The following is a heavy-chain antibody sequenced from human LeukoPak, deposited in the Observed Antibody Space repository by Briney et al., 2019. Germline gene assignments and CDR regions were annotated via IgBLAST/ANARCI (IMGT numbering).Heavy chain of an antibody. CDR1: GFTFSSYS. D-gene: IGHD2-2*01. CDR2: ISSSSSYI. Sequence: GGSLRLSCAASGFTFSSYSMNWVRQAPGKGLEWVSSISSSSSYIYYADSVKGRFTISRDNAKNSLYLQMNSLRAEDTAVYYCARVVVVPAASYYYYYGMDVWGQGTTVTVSS. J-gene: IGHJ6*02. CDR3: ARVVVVPAASYYYYYGMDV. V-gene: IGHV3-21*01.